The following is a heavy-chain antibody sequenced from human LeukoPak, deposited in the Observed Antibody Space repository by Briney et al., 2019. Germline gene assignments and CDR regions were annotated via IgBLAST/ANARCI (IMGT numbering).Heavy chain of an antibody. CDR1: GDTISIYY. D-gene: IGHD1-26*01. CDR3: ATSVGGTLFDN. V-gene: IGHV4-59*01. Sequence: PSETLSLTSTVAGDTISIYYWSWIRPPPGKGLGWVGYIYDSGSTDSNPSLKSRVTISLATSKNQFSLRLSSVTAADTAVYYCATSVGGTLFDNWGQGTLGSVSS. CDR2: IYDSGST. J-gene: IGHJ4*02.